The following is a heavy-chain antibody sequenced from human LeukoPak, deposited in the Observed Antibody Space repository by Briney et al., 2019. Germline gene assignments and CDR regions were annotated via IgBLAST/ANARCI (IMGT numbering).Heavy chain of an antibody. CDR3: ARETIFGVESFHY. J-gene: IGHJ4*02. Sequence: SETLSLTCTVSGGSISSSSYYWGWIRQPPGKGLEWIGRIYYSGSTYYNPSLKRRVTISVDTSKNQFSLKLSSVTAADTAVYYCARETIFGVESFHYWGQGTLVTVSS. CDR2: IYYSGST. V-gene: IGHV4-39*07. D-gene: IGHD3-3*01. CDR1: GGSISSSSYY.